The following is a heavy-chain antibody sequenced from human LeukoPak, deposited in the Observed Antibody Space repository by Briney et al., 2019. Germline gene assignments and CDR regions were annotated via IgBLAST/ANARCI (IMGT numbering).Heavy chain of an antibody. J-gene: IGHJ5*02. V-gene: IGHV4-4*02. CDR3: ARHSEPGYSYGPGWFDP. CDR1: GGSISSSNW. Sequence: SGTLSLTCAVSGGSISSSNWWSWVRQPPGKGLEWIGEIYHSGSTYYNPSLKSRVTISVDTSKNQFSLKLSSVTAADTAVYYCARHSEPGYSYGPGWFDPWGQGTLVTVSS. CDR2: IYHSGST. D-gene: IGHD5-18*01.